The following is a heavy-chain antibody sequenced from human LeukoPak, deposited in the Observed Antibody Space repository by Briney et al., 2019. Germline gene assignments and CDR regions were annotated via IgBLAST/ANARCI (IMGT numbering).Heavy chain of an antibody. D-gene: IGHD6-13*01. V-gene: IGHV3-23*01. Sequence: GGSLRLSCAASGFTFSSYAMSWVRQAPGKGPEWVSAISGSGGSTYYADSVKGRFTISRDNSKNTLYLQMNSLGAEDTAVYYCAKGQVSSSSWYPPVVFDPWGQGTLVTVSS. CDR2: ISGSGGST. J-gene: IGHJ5*02. CDR3: AKGQVSSSSWYPPVVFDP. CDR1: GFTFSSYA.